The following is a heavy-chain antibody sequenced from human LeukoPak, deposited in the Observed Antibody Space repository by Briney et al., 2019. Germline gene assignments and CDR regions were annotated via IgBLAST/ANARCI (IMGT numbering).Heavy chain of an antibody. Sequence: GRCLRLSCAAPGFSFSNFWMSWVRQGPGKGLEWVANIKEDGSEKNYMDSVKGRFTISRDNAKKSLFLQMNSLTAEDTALYYCVRSLERFGTRDYWGQGTLVTVSS. CDR3: VRSLERFGTRDY. CDR1: GFSFSNFW. D-gene: IGHD3-3*01. J-gene: IGHJ4*02. CDR2: IKEDGSEK. V-gene: IGHV3-7*01.